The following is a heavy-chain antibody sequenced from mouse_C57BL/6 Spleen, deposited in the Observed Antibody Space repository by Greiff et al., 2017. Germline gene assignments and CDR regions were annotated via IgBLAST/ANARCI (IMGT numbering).Heavy chain of an antibody. J-gene: IGHJ2*01. D-gene: IGHD2-12*01. CDR3: ARQGGSYSPDYFDY. CDR1: GYTFSSSW. CDR2: IHSKSGST. V-gene: IGHV1-64*01. Sequence: VQLVESGPELVKPGASLKFSCKASGYTFSSSWMHWVKQRPGKGLEGIGRIHSKSGSTNYNEKFKSKATLTVDKSSSTDYMQLSSLTSEDSAVYYCARQGGSYSPDYFDYWGQGTTLTVAS.